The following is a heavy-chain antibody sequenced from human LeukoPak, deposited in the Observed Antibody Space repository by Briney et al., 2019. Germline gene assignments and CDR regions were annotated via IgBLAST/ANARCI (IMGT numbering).Heavy chain of an antibody. CDR2: INHSACT. D-gene: IGHD5-18*01. Sequence: PSETLSLTCAVYSGSLSVYYGSWIPHSPGKGRECSGEINHSACTNYNPSLKSRVTISVDTSKNKFSLKLSSVTAADTAVYYCARRVTIYYYMDVWGKGTTVSVSS. V-gene: IGHV4-34*01. CDR1: SGSLSVYY. CDR3: ARRVTIYYYMDV. J-gene: IGHJ6*03.